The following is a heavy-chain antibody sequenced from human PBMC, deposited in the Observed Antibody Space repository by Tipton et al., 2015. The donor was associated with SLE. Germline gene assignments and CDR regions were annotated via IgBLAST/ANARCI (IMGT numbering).Heavy chain of an antibody. CDR3: ARDKWGEYTASTGYFWSFDP. Sequence: TLSLTCTVSGGSVSIGDYYWSWIRQDPGKGLEWIGYLYYSGTTHYNPSLKSRVIISLDTSRNQFSLNLSSLTAADTAVYFCARDKWGEYTASTGYFWSFDPWGQGIPVTVSS. CDR2: LYYSGTT. CDR1: GGSVSIGDYY. J-gene: IGHJ5*02. D-gene: IGHD3-9*01. V-gene: IGHV4-31*03.